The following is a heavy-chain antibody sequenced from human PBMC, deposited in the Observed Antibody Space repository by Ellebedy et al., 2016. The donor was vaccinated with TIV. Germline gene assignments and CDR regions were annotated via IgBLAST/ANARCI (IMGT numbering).Heavy chain of an antibody. V-gene: IGHV3-23*01. D-gene: IGHD2-2*01. Sequence: GESLKISXAASGFTFSSYAMSWVRQAPGKGLEWVSAISGSGGSTYYADSVKGRFTISRDNSKNTLYLQMNSLRAEDTAVYYCAKDLVVVPAAMWLVQYTNAFDIWGQGTMVTVSS. CDR2: ISGSGGST. CDR3: AKDLVVVPAAMWLVQYTNAFDI. J-gene: IGHJ3*02. CDR1: GFTFSSYA.